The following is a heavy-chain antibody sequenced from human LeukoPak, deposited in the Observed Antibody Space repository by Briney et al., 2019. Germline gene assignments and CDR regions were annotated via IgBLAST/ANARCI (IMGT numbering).Heavy chain of an antibody. Sequence: GGSLRLSCAASGFTYSSYAMSLVRQAAGKGLEWVSTISGSGGSTYYADSVKGRFTISRDNSKNTLYLQMNSLRAEDTAVYYCARVYCSSTSCYVSTGYYYGMDVWGQGTTVTVSS. J-gene: IGHJ6*02. V-gene: IGHV3-23*01. CDR2: ISGSGGST. CDR3: ARVYCSSTSCYVSTGYYYGMDV. D-gene: IGHD2-2*01. CDR1: GFTYSSYA.